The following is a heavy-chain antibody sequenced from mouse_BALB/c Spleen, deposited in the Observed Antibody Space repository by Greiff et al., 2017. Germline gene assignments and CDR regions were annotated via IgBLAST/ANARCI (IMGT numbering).Heavy chain of an antibody. CDR2: IDPSDSYT. CDR3: TRWITTVWYFDV. D-gene: IGHD1-1*01. V-gene: IGHV1S127*01. Sequence: VQLQQSGAELVKPGASVKMSCKASGYTFTSYWMHWVKQRPGQGLEWIGVIDPSDSYTSYNQKFKGKATLTVDTSSSTAYMQLSSLTSEDSAVYYCTRWITTVWYFDVWGAGTTVTVSS. J-gene: IGHJ1*01. CDR1: GYTFTSYW.